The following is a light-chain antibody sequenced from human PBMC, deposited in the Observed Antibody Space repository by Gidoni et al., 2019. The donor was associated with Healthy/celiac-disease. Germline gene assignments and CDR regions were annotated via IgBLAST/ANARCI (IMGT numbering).Light chain of an antibody. Sequence: DIVMTQSPDSLAVSLGERATINCKSSKSVLYSSNNKNYLAWYQQKPGQPPKLLIYWASTREAGVPDRFSGSGSGTDFTLTISSLQAEDVAVYYCQQYYSTLPCSFGQGTKLEIK. J-gene: IGKJ2*04. CDR3: QQYYSTLPCS. CDR2: WAS. V-gene: IGKV4-1*01. CDR1: KSVLYSSNNKNY.